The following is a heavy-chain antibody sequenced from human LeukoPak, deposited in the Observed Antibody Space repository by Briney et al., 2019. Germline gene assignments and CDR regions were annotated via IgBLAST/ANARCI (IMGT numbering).Heavy chain of an antibody. Sequence: GGSLRLSCAASGFTFTNYAMTWVRQAPGKGLEWISVMSGGGSTSTYYADSVKGRFTITRDNSKNTLYLQMNSLRAEDTAVYYCAKDLGFGELSMGRFDSWGQGTLVTVSS. V-gene: IGHV3-23*01. CDR3: AKDLGFGELSMGRFDS. CDR1: GFTFTNYA. D-gene: IGHD3-10*01. J-gene: IGHJ4*02. CDR2: MSGGGSTST.